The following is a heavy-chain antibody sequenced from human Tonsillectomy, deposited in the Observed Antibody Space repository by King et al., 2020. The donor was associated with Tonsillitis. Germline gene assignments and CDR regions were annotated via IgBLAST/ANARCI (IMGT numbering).Heavy chain of an antibody. V-gene: IGHV3-23*04. CDR2: ISGSGGST. Sequence: VQLVESGGGLVQPGGSLRLSCAASGFTFSSYAMSWVRQAPGKGLEWVSVISGSGGSTYYADSVKGRVTISRDNSKNTLYMQMNRLRAEDTAVYFCAKASRCNWRTAADNYYDMDVWGQGTTVTVSS. D-gene: IGHD6-13*01. CDR1: GFTFSSYA. CDR3: AKASRCNWRTAADNYYDMDV. J-gene: IGHJ6*02.